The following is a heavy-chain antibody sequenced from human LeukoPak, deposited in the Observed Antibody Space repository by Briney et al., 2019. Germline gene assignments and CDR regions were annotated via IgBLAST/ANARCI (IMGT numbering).Heavy chain of an antibody. CDR1: GFTFSSYG. CDR2: IRYDGSNK. Sequence: GGSLRLSCAASGFTFSSYGMHWVRQAPGKGLEWVAFIRYDGSNKYYADSVKGRFTISRDNSKNTLYLQMNSLRAEDTAVYYCAKCCYDILTGYGDTDAFDIWGQGTMVTVSS. CDR3: AKCCYDILTGYGDTDAFDI. D-gene: IGHD3-9*01. V-gene: IGHV3-30*02. J-gene: IGHJ3*02.